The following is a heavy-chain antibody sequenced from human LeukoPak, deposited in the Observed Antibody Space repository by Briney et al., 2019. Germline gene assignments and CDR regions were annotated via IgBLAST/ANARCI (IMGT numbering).Heavy chain of an antibody. Sequence: PSQTLSLTCTVSGGSISSGSYYWSWIRQPPGKGLEWIGYIYYSGSTNYTPSLKSRVTISVDTSKNQFSLKLSSVTAADTAVYYCARVMVRGVIDYWGQGTLVTVSS. CDR2: IYYSGST. J-gene: IGHJ4*02. V-gene: IGHV4-61*01. CDR1: GGSISSGSYY. CDR3: ARVMVRGVIDY. D-gene: IGHD3-10*01.